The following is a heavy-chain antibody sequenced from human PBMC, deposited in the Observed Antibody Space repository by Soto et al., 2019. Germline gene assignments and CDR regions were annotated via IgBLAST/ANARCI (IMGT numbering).Heavy chain of an antibody. D-gene: IGHD2-15*01. V-gene: IGHV3-48*02. CDR3: ARDLVVVVVAATPGYYGMDV. CDR2: ISSSSSTI. CDR1: GFTFSSYS. J-gene: IGHJ6*02. Sequence: EVQLVESGGGLVQPGGSLRLSCAASGFTFSSYSMNWVRQAPGKGLEWVSYISSSSSTIYYADSVKGRFTISRDNAKNSLYLQMNSLRDEETAVYYCARDLVVVVVAATPGYYGMDVSGQGTTVTVSS.